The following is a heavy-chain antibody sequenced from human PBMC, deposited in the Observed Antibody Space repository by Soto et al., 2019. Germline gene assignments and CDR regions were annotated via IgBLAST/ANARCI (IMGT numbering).Heavy chain of an antibody. Sequence: QLQLQESGPGLVKPSETLSLTCTVSGGSISSSSYYWGWIRQPPGKGLEWIGSIYYSGSTYYNRSLKSPVTISVDTSTNQFSLKLSSVTAADTAVYYCARLGHSSSWDSSWFDPWGQGTLVTVSS. J-gene: IGHJ5*02. V-gene: IGHV4-39*01. D-gene: IGHD6-13*01. CDR2: IYYSGST. CDR3: ARLGHSSSWDSSWFDP. CDR1: GGSISSSSYY.